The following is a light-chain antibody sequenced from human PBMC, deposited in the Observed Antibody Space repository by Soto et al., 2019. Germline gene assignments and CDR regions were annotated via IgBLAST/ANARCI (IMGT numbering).Light chain of an antibody. CDR2: DAS. CDR1: QSVTSH. V-gene: IGKV3-11*01. Sequence: EIALTHSPATLSFSPWERATLSCRARQSVTSHLAWYQQKPGQAPRLLIYDASNRAHGIPARFSGSGSGTDFTLTISSLEPEDFAVYYCQKRYNWPPITFGQGTRLEIK. J-gene: IGKJ5*01. CDR3: QKRYNWPPIT.